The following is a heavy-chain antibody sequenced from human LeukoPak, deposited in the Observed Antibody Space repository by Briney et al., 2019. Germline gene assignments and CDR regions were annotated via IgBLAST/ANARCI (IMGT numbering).Heavy chain of an antibody. J-gene: IGHJ4*02. CDR1: GGSISSFY. CDR2: IHYSGTT. V-gene: IGHV4-59*01. Sequence: PSETLSLTCTVSGGSISSFYWSWIRQPPGKGLEWIGNIHYSGTTNYNPSLNSRVTISVDTSKSHFSLNLSAVTAADTTVYYCARFYSSSRPHRYKFDFWGQGTLVTVSS. CDR3: ARFYSSSRPHRYKFDF. D-gene: IGHD6-13*01.